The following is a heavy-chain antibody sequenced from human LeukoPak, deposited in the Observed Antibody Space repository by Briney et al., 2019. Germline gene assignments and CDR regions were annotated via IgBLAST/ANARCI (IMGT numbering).Heavy chain of an antibody. Sequence: GGSLRLSCAASGFTFSSYWMSWVRQAPGKGLEWVANIKQDGSEKYYVDSVKGRFTISRDNAKNSLYLQMNSLRAEDTAVYYCAREAGAIAAAAPGPDYWGQGTLVTVSS. CDR2: IKQDGSEK. CDR3: AREAGAIAAAAPGPDY. D-gene: IGHD6-13*01. J-gene: IGHJ4*02. V-gene: IGHV3-7*01. CDR1: GFTFSSYW.